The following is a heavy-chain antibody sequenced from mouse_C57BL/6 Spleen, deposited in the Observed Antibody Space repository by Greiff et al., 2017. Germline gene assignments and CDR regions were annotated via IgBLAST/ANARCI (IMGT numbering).Heavy chain of an antibody. D-gene: IGHD2-5*01. J-gene: IGHJ1*03. CDR2: ISSGGDYI. CDR3: TREYSNPYWYCDV. V-gene: IGHV5-9-1*02. CDR1: GFTFSSYA. Sequence: DVQLVESGEGLVKPGGSLKLSCAASGFTFSSYAMSWVRQTPEKRLEWVAYISSGGDYIYYADTVKGRFTISRDNARNTLYLQMSSLKSEDTAMYYCTREYSNPYWYCDVWGTGTTVTVSS.